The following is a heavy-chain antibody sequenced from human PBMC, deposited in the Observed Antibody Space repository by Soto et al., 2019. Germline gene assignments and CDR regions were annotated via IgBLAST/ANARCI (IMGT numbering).Heavy chain of an antibody. CDR1: GGSISSNNW. CDR3: ARSYQVTVFDD. CDR2: IYHSGST. V-gene: IGHV4-4*02. J-gene: IGHJ4*02. Sequence: QVQLQESGPGLVKPSGTLSLTCAVSGGSISSNNWWSWVRQPPGKGLEWIGEIYHSGSTNYNPSPKXXVTISVDKSKNQFALKLSSVTAADTAVYYCARSYQVTVFDDWGQGTLVTVSS. D-gene: IGHD2-21*02.